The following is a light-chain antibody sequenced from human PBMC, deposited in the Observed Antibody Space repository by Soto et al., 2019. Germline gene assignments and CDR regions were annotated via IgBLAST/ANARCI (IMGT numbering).Light chain of an antibody. J-gene: IGLJ3*02. CDR3: QSWDSGFRV. CDR1: SGHSTNT. Sequence: QPVLTQSPSASASLGASVKLTCTLSSGHSTNTIAWHQQQPEKGPRYLMKIKSDGSHTKGDGIPYRFSGSSSGAERYLSISSLRSEDEGDYYCQSWDSGFRVFGGGTKVTVL. CDR2: IKSDGSH. V-gene: IGLV4-69*01.